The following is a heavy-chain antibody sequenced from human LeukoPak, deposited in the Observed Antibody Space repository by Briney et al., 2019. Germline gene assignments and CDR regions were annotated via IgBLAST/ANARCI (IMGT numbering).Heavy chain of an antibody. V-gene: IGHV3-48*03. D-gene: IGHD5-24*01. J-gene: IGHJ4*02. CDR3: ARAQDTYNSLYFDY. CDR2: ISNTGSVI. Sequence: GGSLRLSCAASGSTFSSHTMNWVRQAPGKGLEWISYISNTGSVIYYADSVKGRFTIFRDNAKNSLYLQMNSLRVEDTAVYYCARAQDTYNSLYFDYWGQGALVTVSS. CDR1: GSTFSSHT.